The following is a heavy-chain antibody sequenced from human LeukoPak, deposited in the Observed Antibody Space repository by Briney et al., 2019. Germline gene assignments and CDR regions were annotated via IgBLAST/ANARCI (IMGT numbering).Heavy chain of an antibody. Sequence: ASVEVSCKASGYTFTGYYMHWVRQAPGQGLEWMGWINPNSGGTNYAQKFQGRVTMTRDTSISTAYMELSRLRSDDTAVYYCAGSHYDFWSGFRNNAFDIWGQGTMVTVSS. D-gene: IGHD3-3*01. CDR2: INPNSGGT. CDR1: GYTFTGYY. J-gene: IGHJ3*02. CDR3: AGSHYDFWSGFRNNAFDI. V-gene: IGHV1-2*02.